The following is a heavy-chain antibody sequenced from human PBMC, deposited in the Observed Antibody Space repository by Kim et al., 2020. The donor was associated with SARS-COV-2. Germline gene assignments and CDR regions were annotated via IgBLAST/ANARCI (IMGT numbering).Heavy chain of an antibody. V-gene: IGHV3-23*01. CDR3: AKGTDALAAFDY. Sequence: YYADSVKGRFTISRDNSKNTLYLQMNSLRAEDTAVYHCAKGTDALAAFDYWGQGTLVTVSS. D-gene: IGHD1-1*01. J-gene: IGHJ4*02.